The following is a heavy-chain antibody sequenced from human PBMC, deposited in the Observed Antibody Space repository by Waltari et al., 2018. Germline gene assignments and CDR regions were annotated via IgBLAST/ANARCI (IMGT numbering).Heavy chain of an antibody. Sequence: QVQLQQWGAGLLKPSETLSLTCAVYGGSFSGYYWSWIRQPPGKGLAWIGEINHMGGTHDTPISKSRVTISVDTSKNQFSLKLSSVTAADTAVYYCARAGKDQWLVRNHRYYFDYWGQGTLVTVSS. CDR3: ARAGKDQWLVRNHRYYFDY. CDR2: INHMGGT. J-gene: IGHJ4*02. D-gene: IGHD6-19*01. V-gene: IGHV4-34*01. CDR1: GGSFSGYY.